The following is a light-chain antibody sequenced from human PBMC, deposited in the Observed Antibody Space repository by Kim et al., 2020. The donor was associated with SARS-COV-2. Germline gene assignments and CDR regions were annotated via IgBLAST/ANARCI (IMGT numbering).Light chain of an antibody. CDR3: FQSLQIPRT. CDR2: LGS. Sequence: DIVMTQSPPSLPVTPGEPASISCRSSQSLLYSNGYNYLDWYLQKPGQSPQLLIYLGSNRASGVPDRFSGSGSGTDSTLKISRVEAEDVGVYYCFQSLQIPRTFGQGTKLEI. CDR1: QSLLYSNGYNY. J-gene: IGKJ2*01. V-gene: IGKV2-28*01.